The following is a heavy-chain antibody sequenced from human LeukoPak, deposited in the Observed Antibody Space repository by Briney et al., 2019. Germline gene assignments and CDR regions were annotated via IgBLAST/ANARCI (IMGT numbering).Heavy chain of an antibody. CDR3: SSIAVAGNYFDY. CDR2: ISSSGSTI. J-gene: IGHJ4*02. CDR1: GFTFSSYE. Sequence: GSLRLSCAASGFTFSSYEMNWVRQAPGKGLEWVSYISSSGSTIYYADSVKGRFTISRDNAKNSLYLQMNSLRAEDTAVYYCSSIAVAGNYFDYWGQGTLVTVSS. V-gene: IGHV3-48*03. D-gene: IGHD6-19*01.